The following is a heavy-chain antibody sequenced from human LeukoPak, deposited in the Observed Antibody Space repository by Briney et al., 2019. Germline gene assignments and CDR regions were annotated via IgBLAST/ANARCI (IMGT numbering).Heavy chain of an antibody. Sequence: GASVKVSCKASGYTFTGYYMHWVRQAPGQGLEWMGWMNPNSGGTNYAQKFQGRVTMTRDTSISTAYMELSRLRSDDTAVYYCARGLSRDIVVVPAAPPGVYFDYWGQGTLVTVSS. J-gene: IGHJ4*02. V-gene: IGHV1-2*02. CDR1: GYTFTGYY. D-gene: IGHD2-2*01. CDR2: MNPNSGGT. CDR3: ARGLSRDIVVVPAAPPGVYFDY.